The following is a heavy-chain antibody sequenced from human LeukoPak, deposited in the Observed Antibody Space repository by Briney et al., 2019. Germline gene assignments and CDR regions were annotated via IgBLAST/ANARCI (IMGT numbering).Heavy chain of an antibody. J-gene: IGHJ4*02. CDR3: ARDSGGVTYFSDY. CDR1: GGSISSYY. Sequence: PSETLSLTCTVSGGSISSYYWSWIRQPAGKGLEWIGRIHTSGSTNYNPSLKTRVTMSVDTSKNQFSLKVSSVTAADTAVYYCARDSGGVTYFSDYRGQGTLVTVSS. CDR2: IHTSGST. V-gene: IGHV4-4*07. D-gene: IGHD3-16*01.